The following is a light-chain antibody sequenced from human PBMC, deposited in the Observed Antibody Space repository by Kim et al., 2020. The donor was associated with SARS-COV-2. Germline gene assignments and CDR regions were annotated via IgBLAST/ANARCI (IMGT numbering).Light chain of an antibody. CDR1: QGISSY. Sequence: DIQLTQSPSFLSASVGDRVTITCRASQGISSYLAWYQQKPGKAPKLLIYAASTLQSGVPSRFSGSGSGTEFTLTISSLQPEDFATYYCQQLNSYPRLTLGGGTKLEI. CDR2: AAS. V-gene: IGKV1-9*01. J-gene: IGKJ4*01. CDR3: QQLNSYPRLT.